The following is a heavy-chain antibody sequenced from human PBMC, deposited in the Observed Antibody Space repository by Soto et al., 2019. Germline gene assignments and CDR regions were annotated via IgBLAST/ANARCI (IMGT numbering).Heavy chain of an antibody. CDR2: IYPGDSDT. Sequence: PGESLKISCKGSGYSFTSYWIGWVRQMPGKGLKWMRIIYPGDSDTRYSPSFQGQVTISADKSISTAYLQWSSLKASDTAMYYCARPGQDIVVVPAAISGPFDIWGQGTMVTVSS. D-gene: IGHD2-2*01. J-gene: IGHJ3*02. CDR3: ARPGQDIVVVPAAISGPFDI. V-gene: IGHV5-51*01. CDR1: GYSFTSYW.